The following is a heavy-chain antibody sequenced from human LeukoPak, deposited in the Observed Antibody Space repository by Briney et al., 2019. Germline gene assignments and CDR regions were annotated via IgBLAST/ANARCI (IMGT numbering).Heavy chain of an antibody. CDR2: IYSGGST. D-gene: IGHD5-18*01. CDR1: GFTVSSNY. CDR3: ARDSSRRYSYGYTDY. J-gene: IGHJ4*02. Sequence: GGSLRLSCAASGFTVSSNYMSWVRQAPGKWLERVSVIYSGGSTYYADSVKGRFTISRDNSKNTLYLQMNSLRAEDTAVYYCARDSSRRYSYGYTDYWGQGTLVTVSS. V-gene: IGHV3-53*01.